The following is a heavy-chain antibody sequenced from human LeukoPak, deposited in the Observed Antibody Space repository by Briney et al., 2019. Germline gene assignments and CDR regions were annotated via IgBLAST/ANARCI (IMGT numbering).Heavy chain of an antibody. CDR1: GFTFSSYG. Sequence: GGSLRLSCAASGFTFSSYGMHWVRQAPGKGLEWVAVISYDGSNKYYADSVKGRFTISRDNSKNTLYLQMNSLRAEDTAVYYCANGYGDHLNPPAPAWGQGTLVTVSS. J-gene: IGHJ5*02. V-gene: IGHV3-30*18. D-gene: IGHD4-17*01. CDR2: ISYDGSNK. CDR3: ANGYGDHLNPPAPA.